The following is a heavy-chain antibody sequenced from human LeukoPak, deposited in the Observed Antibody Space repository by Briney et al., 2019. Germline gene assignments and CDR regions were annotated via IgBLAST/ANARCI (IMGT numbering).Heavy chain of an antibody. D-gene: IGHD6-13*01. V-gene: IGHV3-23*01. CDR1: GFIFSSYA. J-gene: IGHJ6*02. CDR3: ATSGGAAAGYHPDYYYYYGMDV. CDR2: ISGSGGST. Sequence: GGSLRLSCAASGFIFSSYAMSWVRQAPGKGLEWVSAISGSGGSTYYADSVKGRFTISRDNSKNTLYLQMNSLRAEDTAVYYCATSGGAAAGYHPDYYYYYGMDVWGQGTTVTVSS.